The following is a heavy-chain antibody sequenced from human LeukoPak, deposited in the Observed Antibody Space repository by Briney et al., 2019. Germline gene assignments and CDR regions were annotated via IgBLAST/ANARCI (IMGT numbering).Heavy chain of an antibody. CDR2: ISAYNGNT. Sequence: GASVKVSCKASGGTFSSYAISWVRQAPGQGLEWMGWISAYNGNTNYAQKLQGRVTMTTDTSTSTAYMELRSLRSDDTAVYYCARGSGRGYSGDFDYWGQGTLVTVSS. D-gene: IGHD5-12*01. CDR3: ARGSGRGYSGDFDY. V-gene: IGHV1-18*01. J-gene: IGHJ4*02. CDR1: GGTFSSYA.